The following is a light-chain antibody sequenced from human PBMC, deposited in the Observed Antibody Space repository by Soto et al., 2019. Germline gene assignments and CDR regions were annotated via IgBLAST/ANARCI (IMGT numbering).Light chain of an antibody. V-gene: IGLV2-14*01. CDR3: SSYSTSYFYF. CDR1: TSDIGFYDY. CDR2: GVT. Sequence: AALTQPGLECGSLGESLTSSCTGTTSDIGFYDYVSWYQQYPGKAPKLLIYGVTIRPSGISNRFSGSKSGSTASLTISGLRDEDEADYYCSSYSTSYFYFFGSGTKVTVL. J-gene: IGLJ1*01.